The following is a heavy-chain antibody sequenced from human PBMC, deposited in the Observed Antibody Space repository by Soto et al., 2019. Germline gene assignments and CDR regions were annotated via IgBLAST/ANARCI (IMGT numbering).Heavy chain of an antibody. CDR3: ARMFHCSGGTCPFDY. CDR1: GFSLSTSGMR. J-gene: IGHJ4*02. Sequence: SGPTLVNPTQTLTLTCTFSGFSLSTSGMRVSWIRQPPGKALEWLARIDWDDDKFYNTSLKTRLTISKDSSKNQVVLTMTNMDPVDTAKYYCARMFHCSGGTCPFDYWGQGALVTVLL. D-gene: IGHD2-15*01. CDR2: IDWDDDK. V-gene: IGHV2-70*04.